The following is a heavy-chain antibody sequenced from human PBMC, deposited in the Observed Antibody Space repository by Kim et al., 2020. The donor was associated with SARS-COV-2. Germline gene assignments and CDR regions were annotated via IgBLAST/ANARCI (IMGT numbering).Heavy chain of an antibody. CDR1: GYTFTSYY. V-gene: IGHV1-46*01. D-gene: IGHD3-10*01. J-gene: IGHJ4*02. CDR3: ARDAVTMVRGVYYDY. Sequence: ASVKVSCKASGYTFTSYYMHWVRQAPGQGLEWMGIINPSGGSTSYAQKFQGRVTMTRDTSTSTVYMELSSLRSEDTAVYYCARDAVTMVRGVYYDYWGQGTLVTVSS. CDR2: INPSGGST.